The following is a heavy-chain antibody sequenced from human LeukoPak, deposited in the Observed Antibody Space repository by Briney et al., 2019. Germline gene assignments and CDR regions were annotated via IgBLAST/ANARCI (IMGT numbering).Heavy chain of an antibody. CDR2: MSGSGGST. D-gene: IGHD3-22*01. CDR1: GFTFSSYA. CDR3: ARGVYDSSGYYYP. J-gene: IGHJ5*02. V-gene: IGHV3-23*01. Sequence: GGSLRLSCAASGFTFSSYAMSWVRQAPGKGLEWVSTMSGSGGSTYYADSVKGRFTISRDNSKNTLYLQMNSLRAEDTAVYYCARGVYDSSGYYYPWGQGTLVTVSS.